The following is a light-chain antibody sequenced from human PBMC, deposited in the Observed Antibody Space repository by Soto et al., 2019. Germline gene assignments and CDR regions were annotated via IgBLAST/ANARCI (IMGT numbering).Light chain of an antibody. V-gene: IGLV7-43*01. Sequence: QAVVTQEPSLTVSPGGTVTLTCASSTGAVTKGSSPNWLQQRPGQPPRALIYSINKTHSWTPARFSGSLLGGKATLTLSGVQPEDEAVYYCLLWYSGAYFFGTGTKVTVL. CDR2: SIN. CDR1: TGAVTKGSS. CDR3: LLWYSGAYF. J-gene: IGLJ1*01.